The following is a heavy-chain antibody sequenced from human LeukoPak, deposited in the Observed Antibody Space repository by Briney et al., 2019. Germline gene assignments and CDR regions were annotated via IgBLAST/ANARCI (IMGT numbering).Heavy chain of an antibody. CDR2: ISDGADST. D-gene: IGHD6-6*01. J-gene: IGHJ4*02. V-gene: IGHV3-23*01. Sequence: GGSLRLSCAASGFTFSSYAMSCVRQAPGKGLEWVSAISDGADSTYYADSVRGRFTISRDNFMNTLYLQMNSLRADDTAVYYCAKRVSYSNSAAYFDCWGQGTLVTVSS. CDR3: AKRVSYSNSAAYFDC. CDR1: GFTFSSYA.